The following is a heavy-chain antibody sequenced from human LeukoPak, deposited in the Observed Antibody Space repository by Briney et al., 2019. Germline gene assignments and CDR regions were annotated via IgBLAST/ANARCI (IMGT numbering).Heavy chain of an antibody. J-gene: IGHJ6*02. CDR1: GCTFNNYA. D-gene: IGHD3-3*01. CDR2: VSGSGDNT. V-gene: IGHV3-23*01. CDR3: AKDVSVRYYDFWSDYGMDV. Sequence: GGSLRLSCAASGCTFNNYAMTWVRQAPGKGLEWVSVVSGSGDNTNYADSVKGRFTISRDNSKNTLFLQMNSLRTEDTAVYYCAKDVSVRYYDFWSDYGMDVWGQGTTVTVSS.